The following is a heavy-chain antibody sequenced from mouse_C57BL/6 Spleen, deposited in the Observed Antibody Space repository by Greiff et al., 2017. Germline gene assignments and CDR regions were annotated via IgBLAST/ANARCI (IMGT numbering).Heavy chain of an antibody. CDR3: ARWGNYDWYFDV. D-gene: IGHD2-1*01. V-gene: IGHV1-18*01. Sequence: VQLQQSGPELVKPGASVKIPCKASGYTFTDYNMDWVKQSHGKSLEWIGDINPNNGGTIYNQKFKGKATLTVDTSASTAYMELRSLTSEDTAVYYCARWGNYDWYFDVWGTGTTVTVSS. J-gene: IGHJ1*03. CDR2: INPNNGGT. CDR1: GYTFTDYN.